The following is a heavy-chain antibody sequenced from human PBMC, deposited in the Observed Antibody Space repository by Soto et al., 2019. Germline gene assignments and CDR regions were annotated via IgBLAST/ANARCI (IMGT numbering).Heavy chain of an antibody. CDR1: GYTFGHYY. D-gene: IGHD2-21*01. J-gene: IGHJ1*01. V-gene: IGHV1-2*02. CDR2: LNPNGGAT. CDR3: ARFHVVRMVSAGLDF. Sequence: ASVKVSGKTSGYTFGHYYIHWVRQAPGQCLEWLGLLNPNGGATNYAQKVQGRVTMTHDASISTVHMELSSLTPDDTAVYYCARFHVVRMVSAGLDFWGLGTLVTVSS.